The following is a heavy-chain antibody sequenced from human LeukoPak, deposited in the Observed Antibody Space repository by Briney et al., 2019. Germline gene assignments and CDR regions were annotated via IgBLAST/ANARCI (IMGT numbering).Heavy chain of an antibody. CDR3: ARDTLWSFDH. V-gene: IGHV3-48*01. Sequence: GGSLRLSCAASGVAFSTNPTNWVRQAPGKGLEWISNIRSGGETYYADSVKGRFTVSRDNAKNTLFLQMNSLRAEDTAVYFCARDTLWSFDHWGQGILVTVSS. J-gene: IGHJ4*02. CDR1: GVAFSTNP. CDR2: IRSGGET. D-gene: IGHD2-21*01.